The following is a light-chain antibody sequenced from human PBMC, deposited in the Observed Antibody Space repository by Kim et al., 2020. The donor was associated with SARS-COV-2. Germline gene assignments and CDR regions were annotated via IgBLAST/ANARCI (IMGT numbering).Light chain of an antibody. CDR1: QSVSSSS. J-gene: IGKJ4*01. CDR3: QQYGSSALT. Sequence: PGDSATHSCRASQSVSSSSLDWYQQKPGQAPRLLIYGASSRATGIPDRFSGSGSGTDFTLTISRLEPEDVAVYYCQQYGSSALTFGGGTKVDIK. V-gene: IGKV3-20*01. CDR2: GAS.